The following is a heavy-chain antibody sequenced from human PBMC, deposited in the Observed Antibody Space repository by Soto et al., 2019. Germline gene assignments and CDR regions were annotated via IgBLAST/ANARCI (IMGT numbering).Heavy chain of an antibody. CDR2: INPSYNST. Sequence: GASVKVSCKASGYTFTSYYLHWVRQAPGQGLELMGIINPSYNSTSYAQKFQGRVTITRDTSTSTVYMELSSLRSEDTAVYYCARDRGVNWFDPWGQGTLVTVSS. CDR3: ARDRGVNWFDP. D-gene: IGHD2-8*01. CDR1: GYTFTSYY. J-gene: IGHJ5*02. V-gene: IGHV1-46*01.